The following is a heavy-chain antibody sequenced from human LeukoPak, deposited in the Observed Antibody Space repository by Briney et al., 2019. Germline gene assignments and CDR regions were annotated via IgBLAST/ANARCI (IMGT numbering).Heavy chain of an antibody. CDR1: GCTFTTYD. CDR2: IGTAGDT. CDR3: ARDRGGGHMDV. Sequence: GGSLRLFCAASGCTFTTYDMHWVRQATGTGLEWVSAIGTAGDTYYPGSVKGRFTISRENAKNSLYLQMNSLRAGDTAVYYCARDRGGGHMDVWGKGTTVTISS. J-gene: IGHJ6*03. V-gene: IGHV3-13*01. D-gene: IGHD2-15*01.